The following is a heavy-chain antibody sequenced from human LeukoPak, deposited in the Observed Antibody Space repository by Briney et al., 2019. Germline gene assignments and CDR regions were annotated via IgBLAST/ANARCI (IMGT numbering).Heavy chain of an antibody. CDR2: INGDGRNI. CDR1: GFTFSSYW. V-gene: IGHV3-74*01. J-gene: IGHJ4*02. CDR3: ARAPTVLVGYCSSSSCQADY. Sequence: GGSPRLSCVASGFTFSSYWMHWVRQDPRKGLVWVSRINGDGRNINYANSVRGRFTISRDNAKNTLYLQMNSLRVEDTAVYYCARAPTVLVGYCSSSSCQADYWGQGTLVTVSS. D-gene: IGHD2-2*01.